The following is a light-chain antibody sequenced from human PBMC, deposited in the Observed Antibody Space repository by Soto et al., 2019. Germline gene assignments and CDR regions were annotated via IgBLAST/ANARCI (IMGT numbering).Light chain of an antibody. Sequence: DIQMTQSPSSLSESVGDRVTITCRASQGFTNNLAWYQQKPGKVPKLLIYAASTLQSGVPSRFSGSGSGTDFTLTISSLQPEDVATYYCQKYNSAPLTFGGGTKVEIK. CDR3: QKYNSAPLT. V-gene: IGKV1-27*01. CDR2: AAS. J-gene: IGKJ4*01. CDR1: QGFTNN.